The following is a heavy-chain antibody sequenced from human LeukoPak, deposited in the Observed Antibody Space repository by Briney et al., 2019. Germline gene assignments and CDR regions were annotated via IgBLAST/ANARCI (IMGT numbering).Heavy chain of an antibody. CDR2: IRSRASRYTT. D-gene: IGHD3-22*01. V-gene: IGHV3-72*01. CDR1: GFIFSDFY. Sequence: GGSLRLSCAASGFIFSDFYMDWVRQAPRKGLEWVGRIRSRASRYTTEYAASVRGRFTIYGDASKNSLYLQMESLKIDDMAIYYCARTTSGSADYWGQGSLVTVFS. J-gene: IGHJ4*02. CDR3: ARTTSGSADY.